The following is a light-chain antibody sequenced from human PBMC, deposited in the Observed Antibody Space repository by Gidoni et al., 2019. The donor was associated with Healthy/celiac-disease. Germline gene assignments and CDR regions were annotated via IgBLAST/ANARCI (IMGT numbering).Light chain of an antibody. V-gene: IGKV1-5*03. CDR3: QQYNSYWT. Sequence: DIQMTQSPSTLSASVGDRVTITCRASQGISSLFDWYQQKPGKAPKLLIYKASSLESGVPSRFSGSGSGTEFTLTISSLQPDDFATYYCQQYNSYWTFGQGTKVEIK. J-gene: IGKJ1*01. CDR1: QGISSL. CDR2: KAS.